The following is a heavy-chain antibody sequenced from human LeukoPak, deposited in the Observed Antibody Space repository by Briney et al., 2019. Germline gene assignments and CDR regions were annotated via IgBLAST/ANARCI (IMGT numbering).Heavy chain of an antibody. D-gene: IGHD3-9*01. Sequence: GGSLRLSCAASGFTCSSYGMHWVRQAPGKGQEWVAVIWYDGSNKYYADSVKGRFTISRDNSKNTLYLQMNSLRAEDTAVYYCARDRQVYYDILTGSTYYYYGMDVWGKGTTVTVSS. CDR2: IWYDGSNK. J-gene: IGHJ6*04. CDR1: GFTCSSYG. V-gene: IGHV3-33*01. CDR3: ARDRQVYYDILTGSTYYYYGMDV.